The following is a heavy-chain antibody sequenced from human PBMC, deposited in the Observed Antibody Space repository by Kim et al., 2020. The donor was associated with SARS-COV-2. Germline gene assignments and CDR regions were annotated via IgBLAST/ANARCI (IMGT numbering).Heavy chain of an antibody. CDR1: GFTFSGSA. CDR2: IRSKANSYAT. CDR3: TGYGVGANPSGTYFDY. D-gene: IGHD1-26*01. Sequence: GGSLRLSCAASGFTFSGSAMHWVRQASGKGLEWVGRIRSKANSYATAYAASVKGRFTISRDDSKNTAYLQMNSLKTEDTAVYYCTGYGVGANPSGTYFDYWGQGTLVTVSS. J-gene: IGHJ4*02. V-gene: IGHV3-73*01.